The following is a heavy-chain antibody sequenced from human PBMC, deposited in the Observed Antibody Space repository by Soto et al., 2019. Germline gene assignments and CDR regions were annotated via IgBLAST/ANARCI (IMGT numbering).Heavy chain of an antibody. V-gene: IGHV3-33*01. CDR3: ARWEYYDSSGTYYYGMDV. CDR2: IWYDGSNK. D-gene: IGHD3-22*01. Sequence: PGGSLRLSCAASGFTFSSYGMHWVGQAPGKGLEWVAVIWYDGSNKYYADSVKGRFTISRDNSKNTLYLQMNSLRAEDTAVYYCARWEYYDSSGTYYYGMDVWGQGTTVTVSS. J-gene: IGHJ6*02. CDR1: GFTFSSYG.